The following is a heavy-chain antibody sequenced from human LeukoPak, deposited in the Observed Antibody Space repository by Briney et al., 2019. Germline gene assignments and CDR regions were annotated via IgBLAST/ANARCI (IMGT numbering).Heavy chain of an antibody. V-gene: IGHV4-38-2*01. J-gene: IGHJ4*02. Sequence: SSETLSLTCAVSGYSISSGYYWGWIRQPPGKGLQWIARMYQSGSTYYNPSLKSRVSISLDTSKNQFSLKLSSVTAADTAVYYCARHKDRAYFDYWGLGTLVTVSS. CDR3: ARHKDRAYFDY. D-gene: IGHD3-16*01. CDR1: GYSISSGYY. CDR2: MYQSGST.